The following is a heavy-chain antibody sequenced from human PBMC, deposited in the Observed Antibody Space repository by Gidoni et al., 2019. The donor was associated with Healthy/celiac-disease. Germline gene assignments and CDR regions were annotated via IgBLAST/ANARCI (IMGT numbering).Heavy chain of an antibody. J-gene: IGHJ6*02. V-gene: IGHV3-9*01. Sequence: EVQLVESGGGLVQPGRSLRLSCADSGFTFDVYAMHWVRQAPGKGLEWVSGISWNSGSIGYADSVKGRFTISRDNAKNSLYLQMNSLRAEDTALYYCAKDIRDCSSTSCYISGDYYYGMDVWGQGTTVTVSS. CDR2: ISWNSGSI. D-gene: IGHD2-2*02. CDR1: GFTFDVYA. CDR3: AKDIRDCSSTSCYISGDYYYGMDV.